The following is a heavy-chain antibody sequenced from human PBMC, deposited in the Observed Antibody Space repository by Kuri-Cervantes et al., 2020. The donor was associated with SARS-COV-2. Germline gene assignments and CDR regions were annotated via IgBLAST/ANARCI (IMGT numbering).Heavy chain of an antibody. D-gene: IGHD4-17*01. V-gene: IGHV1-24*01. CDR2: FDPEDGET. CDR3: ARDNEYGPLGYFDL. J-gene: IGHJ2*01. Sequence: ASVKVSCKVSGYTLTELSMHWVRQAPGKGLEWMGGFDPEDGETIYAQKLQGRVTMTTDTSTSTAYMELRSLRSDDTAVYYCARDNEYGPLGYFDLWGRGTLVTVSS. CDR1: GYTLTELS.